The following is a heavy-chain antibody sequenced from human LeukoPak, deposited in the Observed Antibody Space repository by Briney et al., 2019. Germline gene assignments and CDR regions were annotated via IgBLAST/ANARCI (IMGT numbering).Heavy chain of an antibody. CDR3: ASVGFGELSLRGVLDY. CDR2: IYYSGST. V-gene: IGHV4-39*01. D-gene: IGHD3-10*01. CDR1: GGSISNNNYY. J-gene: IGHJ4*02. Sequence: PSETLSLTCTVSGGSISNNNYYWGWIRQPPGKGLEWIGSIYYSGSTNYNPSLKSRVTIYVDTSKNQFSLKLSSVTAADTAVYYCASVGFGELSLRGVLDYWGQGTLVTVSS.